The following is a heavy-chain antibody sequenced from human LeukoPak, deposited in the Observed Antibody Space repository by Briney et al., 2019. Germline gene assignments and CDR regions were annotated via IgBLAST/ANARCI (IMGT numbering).Heavy chain of an antibody. J-gene: IGHJ6*02. V-gene: IGHV4-31*03. Sequence: PSQTLSLTCTVSGGSISSGGYYWSWIRQHPGKGLEWIGYIYYSGSTYYNPSLKSRVTISVDTSKNQFSLKLSSVTAADTAVYYCARDSPYGSGSYYRKPLVGGMDVWGQGTTVTVSS. CDR1: GGSISSGGYY. CDR2: IYYSGST. D-gene: IGHD3-10*01. CDR3: ARDSPYGSGSYYRKPLVGGMDV.